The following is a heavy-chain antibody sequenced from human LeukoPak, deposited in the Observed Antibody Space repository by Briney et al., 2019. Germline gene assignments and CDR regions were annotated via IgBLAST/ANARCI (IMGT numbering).Heavy chain of an antibody. CDR2: VNPNSGGT. CDR1: GYTFTGYY. J-gene: IGHJ5*02. D-gene: IGHD2-15*01. Sequence: ASVKVSCKASGYTFTGYYMHWVRQAPGQGLEWMGWVNPNSGGTNYAQKFQGRVTMTRDTSISTAYMELSRLRSDDTAVYYCARAYEYCSGGSCYGWFDPWGQGTLVTVSS. CDR3: ARAYEYCSGGSCYGWFDP. V-gene: IGHV1-2*02.